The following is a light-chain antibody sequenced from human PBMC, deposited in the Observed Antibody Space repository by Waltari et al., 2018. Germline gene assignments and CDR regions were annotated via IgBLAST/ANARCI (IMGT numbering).Light chain of an antibody. CDR2: WES. V-gene: IGKV4-1*01. CDR1: QSLLYNSNNKNY. J-gene: IGKJ4*01. CDR3: QQYYSSPRT. Sequence: DIVMTQSPDSLAVSLGERATIHCKSSQSLLYNSNNKNYLAWYQQNPGQPPKLLFYWESIRGSGVPDRFSGSGSGTDFTLTISSLQAEDVAVYYCQQYYSSPRTFGGGTKVEI.